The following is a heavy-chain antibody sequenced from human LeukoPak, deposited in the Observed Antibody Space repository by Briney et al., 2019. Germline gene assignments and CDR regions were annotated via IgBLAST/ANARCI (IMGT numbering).Heavy chain of an antibody. CDR1: GGSFSGYY. V-gene: IGHV4-34*01. Sequence: KPSETLSLTCAVYGGSFSGYYWSWIRQPPGKGLEWIGEINHSGSTNYDPSLKSRVTISVDTSKNQFSLKLSSVTAADTAVYYCARDQPLYYFDYWGQGTLVTVSS. CDR3: ARDQPLYYFDY. J-gene: IGHJ4*02. CDR2: INHSGST.